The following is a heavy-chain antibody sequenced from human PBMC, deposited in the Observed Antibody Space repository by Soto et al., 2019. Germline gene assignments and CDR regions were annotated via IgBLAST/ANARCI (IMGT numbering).Heavy chain of an antibody. D-gene: IGHD2-15*01. V-gene: IGHV4-30-2*01. J-gene: IGHJ5*02. CDR2: IYHSGST. CDR1: GGSISSGGYS. Sequence: QLQLQESGSGLVKPSQTLSLTCAVSGGSISSGGYSWSWIRQPPGKGLEWIGYIYHSGSTYYNPSLKSRVTISVDRSKNQFCLKLSSVTAADTAVYYCAREGYCSGGSCPESWFDPWGQGTLVTVSS. CDR3: AREGYCSGGSCPESWFDP.